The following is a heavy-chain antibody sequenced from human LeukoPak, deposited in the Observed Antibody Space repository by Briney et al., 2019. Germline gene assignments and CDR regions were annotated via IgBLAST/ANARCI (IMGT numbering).Heavy chain of an antibody. D-gene: IGHD4-17*01. CDR2: IYYSGST. CDR1: SGSISSYY. Sequence: SETLSLTCTVSSGSISSYYWSWIRQPPGKGLEWIGYIYYSGSTNYNPSLKSRVTISVDTSKNQFSLKLSSVTAADTAVYYCARDPHYGDYGHHDAFDIWGQGTMVTVSS. J-gene: IGHJ3*02. CDR3: ARDPHYGDYGHHDAFDI. V-gene: IGHV4-59*01.